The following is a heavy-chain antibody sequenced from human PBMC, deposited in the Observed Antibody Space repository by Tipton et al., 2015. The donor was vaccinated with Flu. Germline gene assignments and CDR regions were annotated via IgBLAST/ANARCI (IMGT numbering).Heavy chain of an antibody. V-gene: IGHV3-7*01. Sequence: SLRLSCAASGFTISTYWMNWVRQAPGKGLEWVANIKQDGSEKYYVDSVKGRFTISRDNDKNSLYLQMTSLRAEDTAVYYCARSEGYYYGSGSYYHFDYWGQGTLVTVSS. CDR1: GFTISTYW. J-gene: IGHJ4*02. CDR2: IKQDGSEK. D-gene: IGHD3-10*01. CDR3: ARSEGYYYGSGSYYHFDY.